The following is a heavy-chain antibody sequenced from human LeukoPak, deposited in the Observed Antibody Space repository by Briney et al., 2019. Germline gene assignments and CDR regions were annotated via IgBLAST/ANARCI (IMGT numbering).Heavy chain of an antibody. J-gene: IGHJ6*03. Sequence: SETLSLTCTVSGGSISSSSYYWGWIRQPPGKGLDWIGIINYRGNTYYNPSLKSRVTISVDTSKNQFSLKLSSVTAADTAVYYCARTTEGGYSYGYFYYYYMDVWGKGTTVTISS. CDR1: GGSISSSSYY. V-gene: IGHV4-39*01. D-gene: IGHD5-18*01. CDR2: INYRGNT. CDR3: ARTTEGGYSYGYFYYYYMDV.